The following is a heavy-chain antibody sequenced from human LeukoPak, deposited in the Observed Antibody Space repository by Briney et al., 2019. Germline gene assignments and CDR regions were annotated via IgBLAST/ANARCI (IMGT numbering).Heavy chain of an antibody. D-gene: IGHD3-22*01. V-gene: IGHV1-18*01. CDR3: ARDGRAFRYYYDSSGVY. J-gene: IGHJ4*02. CDR1: GYTFTSYG. Sequence: ASVKVSCKASGYTFTSYGISWVRQAPGQGLEWMGWISAYNGNTNYAQKLQGRVTMTTDTSTSTAYMELRSLRSDDTAVYYCARDGRAFRYYYDSSGVYWGQGTLVTVSS. CDR2: ISAYNGNT.